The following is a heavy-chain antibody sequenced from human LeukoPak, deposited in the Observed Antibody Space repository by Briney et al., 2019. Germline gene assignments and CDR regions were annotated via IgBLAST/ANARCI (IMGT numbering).Heavy chain of an antibody. Sequence: ASVKVSCKASGGTFSSYAISWVRQAPGQGLEWMGGIIPIFGTANYAQKFQGRVTITTDESTSIAYMELSSLRSEDTAVYYCARDRSRLWFGELLGPFVNWGQGTLVTVSS. CDR2: IIPIFGTA. V-gene: IGHV1-69*05. J-gene: IGHJ4*02. D-gene: IGHD3-10*01. CDR3: ARDRSRLWFGELLGPFVN. CDR1: GGTFSSYA.